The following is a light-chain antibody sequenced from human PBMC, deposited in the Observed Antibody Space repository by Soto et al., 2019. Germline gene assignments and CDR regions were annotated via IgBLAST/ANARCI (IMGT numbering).Light chain of an antibody. CDR1: SSDVGAYNY. V-gene: IGLV2-11*01. J-gene: IGLJ3*02. Sequence: QSALTQPRSVSGSPGQTVTISCTGTSSDVGAYNYVSWYQHHPGKAPKVMIYDVSERPSGVAARFSGSKSDKKASLTISGLQAEDEADYYCCSYAGSSPWMFGGGTQLTV. CDR2: DVS. CDR3: CSYAGSSPWM.